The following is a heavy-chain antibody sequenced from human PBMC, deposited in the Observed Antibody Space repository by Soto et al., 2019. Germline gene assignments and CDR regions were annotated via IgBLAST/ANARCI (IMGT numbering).Heavy chain of an antibody. CDR1: GGTFSSYA. D-gene: IGHD3-22*01. J-gene: IGHJ5*02. CDR3: ARDPEYYYDSSGYYP. Sequence: SVKVSCKASGGTFSSYAISWVRQAPGQGLEWMGGIIPIFGTANYAQKFQGRVTITADESTSTAYMELSSLRSEDTAVYYCARDPEYYYDSSGYYPWGQGTLVTVSS. CDR2: IIPIFGTA. V-gene: IGHV1-69*13.